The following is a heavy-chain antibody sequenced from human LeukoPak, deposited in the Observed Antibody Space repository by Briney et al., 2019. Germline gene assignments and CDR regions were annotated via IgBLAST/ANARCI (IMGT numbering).Heavy chain of an antibody. J-gene: IGHJ4*02. CDR1: GFTFSSYA. CDR2: ISGSGGST. D-gene: IGHD3-22*01. CDR3: ARVPYDTTDYYPYYFDY. Sequence: GGSLRLSCAASGFTFSSYAMSWVRQAPGKGLEWVSAISGSGGSTYYADSVKGRFTISRDNAKTSLYLQMNSLRAEDTALYYCARVPYDTTDYYPYYFDYWGQGALVTVSS. V-gene: IGHV3-23*01.